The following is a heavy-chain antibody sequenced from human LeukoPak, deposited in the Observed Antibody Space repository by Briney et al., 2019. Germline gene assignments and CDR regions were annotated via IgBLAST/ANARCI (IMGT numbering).Heavy chain of an antibody. Sequence: GGSLRLSCAASGFTFSSYAMSWVREAPGKGLEWGSAISGSGGSTYYADSVKGRFTISRDNSKNTLYLQMNSLRAEDTAVYYCAKDLGVRGGYYFDYWGQGTLVTVSS. CDR2: ISGSGGST. CDR1: GFTFSSYA. CDR3: AKDLGVRGGYYFDY. J-gene: IGHJ4*02. D-gene: IGHD3-10*01. V-gene: IGHV3-23*01.